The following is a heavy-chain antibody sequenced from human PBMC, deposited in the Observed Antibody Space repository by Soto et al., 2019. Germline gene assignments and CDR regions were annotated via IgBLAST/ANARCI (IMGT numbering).Heavy chain of an antibody. CDR1: GFTFDDYA. J-gene: IGHJ6*02. CDR3: AKDIEYSYGSLDYGIDV. V-gene: IGHV3-9*01. CDR2: ISWNSGSI. Sequence: EVQLVESGGGLVQPGRSLRLSCAASGFTFDDYAMHWVRQAPGKGLEWVSGISWNSGSIGYADSVKGRFTISRDNAKNSLYLQMNSLRAEDTALYYCAKDIEYSYGSLDYGIDVWGQGTTVTVSS. D-gene: IGHD5-18*01.